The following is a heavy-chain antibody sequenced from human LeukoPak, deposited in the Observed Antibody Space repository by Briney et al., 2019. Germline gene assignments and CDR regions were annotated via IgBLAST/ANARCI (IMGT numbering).Heavy chain of an antibody. CDR1: GFTFSSSW. V-gene: IGHV3-7*01. CDR3: AREGSGYYNDY. CDR2: INQDGSEE. D-gene: IGHD3-3*01. Sequence: GGSLRLSCAASGFTFSSSWMSWVRQAPGKGLEWVANINQDGSEEYYVDSVKGRFTISRDNAKNSLYLQMNSLRVEDTAVYYCAREGSGYYNDYWGQGTLVPVSS. J-gene: IGHJ4*02.